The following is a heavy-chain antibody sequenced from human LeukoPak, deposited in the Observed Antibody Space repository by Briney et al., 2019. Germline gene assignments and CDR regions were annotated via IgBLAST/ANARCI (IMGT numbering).Heavy chain of an antibody. CDR2: IYYSGST. J-gene: IGHJ4*02. Sequence: SETLSLPCTVSGGSISSSSYYWGWIRQPPGKGREWIGSIYYSGSTYYNPPLKSRLTISVETSKNQFSLKLSSVTAAETAVYYCARLRWYLDYWGQGTLVTVSS. CDR3: ARLRWYLDY. V-gene: IGHV4-39*07. D-gene: IGHD4-23*01. CDR1: GGSISSSSYY.